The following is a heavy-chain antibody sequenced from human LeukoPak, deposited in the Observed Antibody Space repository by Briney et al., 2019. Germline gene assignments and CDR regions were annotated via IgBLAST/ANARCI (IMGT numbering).Heavy chain of an antibody. CDR3: ARGMLLLWFGELYFDY. V-gene: IGHV7-4-1*02. Sequence: ASVKVSCKASGYTFTSYAMNWVRQAPGQGLEWMGWINTNTGNPTYAQGFTGRFVFSLDTSVSTAYLQISSLKAEDTAVYYCARGMLLLWFGELYFDYWGQGTLVTVSS. J-gene: IGHJ4*02. D-gene: IGHD3-10*01. CDR1: GYTFTSYA. CDR2: INTNTGNP.